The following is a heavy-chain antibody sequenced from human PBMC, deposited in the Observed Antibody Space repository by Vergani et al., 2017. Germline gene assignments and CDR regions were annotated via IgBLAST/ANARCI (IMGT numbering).Heavy chain of an antibody. V-gene: IGHV4-59*01. Sequence: QVQLQESGPGLENPSGTLSLPCTVPGGSISSSYWSWIRQPPGKGLEWIGYIYYSGITNYNPSLQSRVTISVDTSKNQFSLKLSSVTAADTAVYSCSREARGGGIYNYTYGTAVGSQGRTVTASS. CDR1: GGSISSSY. CDR3: SREARGGGIYNYTYGTAV. D-gene: IGHD3-16*01. CDR2: IYYSGIT. J-gene: IGHJ6*02.